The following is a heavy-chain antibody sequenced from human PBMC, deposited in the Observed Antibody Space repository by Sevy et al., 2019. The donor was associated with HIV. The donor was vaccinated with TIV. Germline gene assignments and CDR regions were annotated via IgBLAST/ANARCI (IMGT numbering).Heavy chain of an antibody. CDR2: ISGIGSST. Sequence: GGSLRLSCAASGFTFNTHAMNWVRQAPGKGLEWVSVISGIGSSTYYADSVKGRFTISRDNSKNTLRLQMKSLRADDTAVYYCAKALNPALESMIEVIFRSLKGFDVWGQGTMVTVSS. V-gene: IGHV3-23*01. J-gene: IGHJ3*01. CDR3: AKALNPALESMIEVIFRSLKGFDV. D-gene: IGHD3-22*01. CDR1: GFTFNTHA.